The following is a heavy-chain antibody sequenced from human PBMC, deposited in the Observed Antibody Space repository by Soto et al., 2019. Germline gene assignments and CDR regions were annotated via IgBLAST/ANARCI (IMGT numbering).Heavy chain of an antibody. CDR2: TYYRSKWYN. CDR1: GDSVSSNSAA. D-gene: IGHD6-19*01. CDR3: ARVKTGTVAGRTHFDY. Sequence: QTLSLTCAISGDSVSSNSAAWNWIRQSPSRGLEWLGRTYYRSKWYNDYAVSVKSRITINPDTSKHQFSLQLNSVTPEDTAVYYCARVKTGTVAGRTHFDYWGQGTLVTVSS. J-gene: IGHJ4*02. V-gene: IGHV6-1*01.